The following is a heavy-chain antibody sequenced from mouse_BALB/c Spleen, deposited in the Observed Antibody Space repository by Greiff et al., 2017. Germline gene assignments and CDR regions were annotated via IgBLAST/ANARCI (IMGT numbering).Heavy chain of an antibody. Sequence: QVQLQQSGPELVKPGASVKISCKASGYAFSSSWMNWVKQRPGQGLEWIGRIYPGDGDTNYNGKFKGKATLTADKSSSTAYMQLSSLTSVDSAVYFCARGATALYYAMDYWGQGTSVTVSS. CDR1: GYAFSSSW. D-gene: IGHD1-2*01. CDR3: ARGATALYYAMDY. V-gene: IGHV1-82*01. CDR2: IYPGDGDT. J-gene: IGHJ4*01.